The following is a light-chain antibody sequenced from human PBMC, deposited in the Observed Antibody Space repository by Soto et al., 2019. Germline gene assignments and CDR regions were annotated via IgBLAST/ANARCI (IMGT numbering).Light chain of an antibody. Sequence: AIQLTQSPPSLSASVGDRVTITCRASQGMSTALAWYQHKPGKAPKFLIYDASILETGVPSRFSGSGSGTDFTLTISSPQPEDFATYYCQQFFHYPYSFGQGTKLEI. J-gene: IGKJ2*03. CDR1: QGMSTA. V-gene: IGKV1D-13*01. CDR2: DAS. CDR3: QQFFHYPYS.